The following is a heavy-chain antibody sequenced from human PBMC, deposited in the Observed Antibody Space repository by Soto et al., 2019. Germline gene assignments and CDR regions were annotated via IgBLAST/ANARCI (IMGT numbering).Heavy chain of an antibody. J-gene: IGHJ6*02. V-gene: IGHV3-74*01. CDR3: AKGAKNIYAMDV. CDR1: GFAFSTYW. Sequence: EVQLVESGGGLVQPGGSLRLSCAASGFAFSTYWMHWVRQAPGKGLLWVARIKFDGSSTYAADSVKGRFTICRDDAKNTLYLQKNGLRVDDAAVYYCAKGAKNIYAMDVWGQGTTVTVFS. CDR2: IKFDGSST.